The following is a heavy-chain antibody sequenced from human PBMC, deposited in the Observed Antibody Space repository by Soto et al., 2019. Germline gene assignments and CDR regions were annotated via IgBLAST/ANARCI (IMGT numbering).Heavy chain of an antibody. D-gene: IGHD6-13*01. J-gene: IGHJ6*02. V-gene: IGHV4-59*01. CDR3: XXXXVSSSWYNYYGMDV. CDR2: IYYSGST. CDR1: GGSISSYY. Sequence: QVQLQESGPGLVKPSETLSLTCTVSGGSISSYYWSWIRQPPGKGLEWIGYIYYSGSTNYNPSLXXXXXXSVDTSXNQFSXXXXXXTXADTXVYXXXXXXVSSSWYNYYGMDVWGQGTTVTV.